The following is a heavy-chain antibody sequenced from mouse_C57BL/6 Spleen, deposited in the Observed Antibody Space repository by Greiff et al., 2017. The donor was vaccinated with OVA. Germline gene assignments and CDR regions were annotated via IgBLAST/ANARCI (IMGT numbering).Heavy chain of an antibody. V-gene: IGHV1-69*01. D-gene: IGHD3-3*01. J-gene: IGHJ4*01. CDR3: ARGQAMDD. Sequence: VQLQQPGAELVMPGASVKLSCKASGYTFTSYWMHWVKQRPGQGLEWIGELDPSDSYTNYNQKFKGKSTLTVDKSSSTAYMQLSSLTSEDSAFYYCARGQAMDDWGQGTSVTVSS. CDR2: LDPSDSYT. CDR1: GYTFTSYW.